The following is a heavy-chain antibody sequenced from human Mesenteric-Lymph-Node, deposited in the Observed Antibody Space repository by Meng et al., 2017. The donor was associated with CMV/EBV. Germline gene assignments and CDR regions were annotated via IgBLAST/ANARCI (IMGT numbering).Heavy chain of an antibody. CDR1: GGSFSCFY. D-gene: IGHD4-23*01. V-gene: IGHV4-34*01. J-gene: IGHJ4*02. CDR2: INHSGST. CDR3: ARHQRWLKSEGGFIY. Sequence: QLQQLGAGLLRSSETLSLACAVYGGSFSCFYWCLIRHSPGKGLEWIGEINHSGSTNYNPSLKSRVTISVNTSKNQFSLKLSSVTAADTAVYYCARHQRWLKSEGGFIYWGQGTLVTVSS.